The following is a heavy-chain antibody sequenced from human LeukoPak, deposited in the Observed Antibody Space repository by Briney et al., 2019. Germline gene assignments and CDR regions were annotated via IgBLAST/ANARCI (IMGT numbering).Heavy chain of an antibody. CDR2: IGGSGGNT. CDR1: GFTYNVCF. Sequence: QSGGPVRLLCAASGFTYNVCFMNWLRRAPGKGREGVTDIGGSGGNTDYADSVKGRFTISRDNSKNTLYLQMNSLRAEDTAVYYCAKSSDYCRITGSYNCYYHLDVWGSGASVTVSS. D-gene: IGHD2-2*02. CDR3: AKSSDYCRITGSYNCYYHLDV. V-gene: IGHV3-23*01. J-gene: IGHJ6*03.